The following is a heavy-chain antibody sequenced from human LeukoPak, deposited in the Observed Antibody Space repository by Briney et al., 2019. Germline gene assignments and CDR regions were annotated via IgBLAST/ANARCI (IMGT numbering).Heavy chain of an antibody. J-gene: IGHJ3*02. CDR1: GGSISSGDYY. CDR2: IYYSGST. CDR3: ARSYDYSNPGAFDI. Sequence: SETLSLTCTVSGGSISSGDYYWSWIRQPPGKGLEWIGYIYYSGSTYYNPSLKSRVTISVDTSKNQFSLKLSSVTAADTAGYYCARSYDYSNPGAFDIWGQGTMVTVSS. D-gene: IGHD4-11*01. V-gene: IGHV4-30-4*08.